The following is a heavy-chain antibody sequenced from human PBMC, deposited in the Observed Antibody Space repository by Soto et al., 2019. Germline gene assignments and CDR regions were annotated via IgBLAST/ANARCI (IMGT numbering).Heavy chain of an antibody. CDR3: ARGRYSSSWFPFDY. D-gene: IGHD6-13*01. J-gene: IGHJ4*02. CDR1: GGSFSGYY. CDR2: INHSGST. Sequence: PSETLSLTCAVYGGSFSGYYWSWIRQPPGKGLEWIGEINHSGSTDYNPSLKSRVTISVDTSKNQFSLKLSSVTAADTAVYYCARGRYSSSWFPFDYWGQGTLVTSPQ. V-gene: IGHV4-34*01.